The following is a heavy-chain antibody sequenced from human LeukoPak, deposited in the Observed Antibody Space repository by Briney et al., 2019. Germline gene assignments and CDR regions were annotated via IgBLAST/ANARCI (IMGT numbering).Heavy chain of an antibody. J-gene: IGHJ5*02. CDR1: GGSISSSSYY. CDR2: IYYNGST. Sequence: SSETLSLTCTVSGGSISSSSYYWGWIRQPPGKGLEWIGSIYYNGSTYYNPSLKSRVTISVDTSKNQFSLKLSSVTAADTAVYYCARQFKVVRGVTHSIRQSYNWFDPWGQGTLVTVSS. CDR3: ARQFKVVRGVTHSIRQSYNWFDP. V-gene: IGHV4-39*01. D-gene: IGHD3-10*01.